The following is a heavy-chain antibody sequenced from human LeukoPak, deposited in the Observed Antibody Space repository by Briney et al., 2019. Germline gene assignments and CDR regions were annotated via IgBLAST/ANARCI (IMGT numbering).Heavy chain of an antibody. D-gene: IGHD3-16*01. CDR3: ARDYAGYDYVWGSYTLHFDY. V-gene: IGHV3-30*04. CDR2: MSNDGSNK. Sequence: AGGSLRLSCAASGFSFSSYAMHWVRQAPGKGLEWVAVMSNDGSNKYYADSVKGRFTISRDNSKDTLYLQMSRLRTEDTAVYYCARDYAGYDYVWGSYTLHFDYWGQGTLVTVSS. CDR1: GFSFSSYA. J-gene: IGHJ4*02.